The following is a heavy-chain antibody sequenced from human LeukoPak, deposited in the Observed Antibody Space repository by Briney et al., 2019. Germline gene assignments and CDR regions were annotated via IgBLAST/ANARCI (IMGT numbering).Heavy chain of an antibody. Sequence: GASVTVACKASGGTFSSYAISWVRQAPGQGLEWMGGIIPIFGTANYAQKFQGRVTITTDESTSTAYMELSSLRSEDTAVYYCARVGPLAYCGGDCYSLKYFQHWGQGTLVTVSS. CDR3: ARVGPLAYCGGDCYSLKYFQH. CDR2: IIPIFGTA. J-gene: IGHJ1*01. V-gene: IGHV1-69*05. CDR1: GGTFSSYA. D-gene: IGHD2-21*01.